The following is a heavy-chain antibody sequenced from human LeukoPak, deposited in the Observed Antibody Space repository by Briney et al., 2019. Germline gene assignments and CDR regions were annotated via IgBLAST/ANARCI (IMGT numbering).Heavy chain of an antibody. CDR1: GGSISSGGYY. CDR3: ARAGGDSTFDY. Sequence: KPSETLSLTCIVSGGSISSGGYYWSWIRQHPGMGLEWIGYTYYSGSSYYSGSSYYNPSLKSRVSISVDTSKNQLSLKVSSVTAADTAVYYCARAGGDSTFDYWGQGALVTVSS. V-gene: IGHV4-30-4*07. J-gene: IGHJ4*02. CDR2: TYYSGSSYYSGSS. D-gene: IGHD4-17*01.